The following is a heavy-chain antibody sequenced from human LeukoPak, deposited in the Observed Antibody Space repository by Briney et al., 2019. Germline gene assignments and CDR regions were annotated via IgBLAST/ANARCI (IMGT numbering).Heavy chain of an antibody. CDR1: GFTVSSDY. CDR3: ARAHDRGYYYGFDY. V-gene: IGHV3-66*01. D-gene: IGHD3-22*01. J-gene: IGHJ4*02. CDR2: IYSAGNT. Sequence: GGSLRLSCAASGFTVSSDYMSWVRQAPGKGLEWVSVIYSAGNTYYADSVQGRFTMSRENPENTLYLQMNSLRAEDTAVYYCARAHDRGYYYGFDYWGQGTLVTVSS.